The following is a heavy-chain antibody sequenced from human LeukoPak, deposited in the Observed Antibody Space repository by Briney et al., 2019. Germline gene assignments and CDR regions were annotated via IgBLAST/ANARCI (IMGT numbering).Heavy chain of an antibody. CDR1: GGSISSYY. D-gene: IGHD4-23*01. V-gene: IGHV4-59*08. Sequence: SETLSLTCTVSGGSISSYYWSWIRQPPGKGLEWIGYIYYSGSTNYNPSLKSRVTISVDTSKNQFSLKLSSVTAADTAVYYCATHGYGGNSDWFDPWGQGTLVTVSS. CDR2: IYYSGST. J-gene: IGHJ5*02. CDR3: ATHGYGGNSDWFDP.